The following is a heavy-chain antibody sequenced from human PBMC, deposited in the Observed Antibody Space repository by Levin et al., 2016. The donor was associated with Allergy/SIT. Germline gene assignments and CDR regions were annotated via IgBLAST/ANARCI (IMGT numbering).Heavy chain of an antibody. Sequence: VRQAPGKGLEWVSYISSSSSTIYYADSVKGRFTISRDNAKNSLYLQMNSLRDEDTAVYYCARDGVAAWEYYDFWSGFFYGMDVWGQGTTVTVSS. V-gene: IGHV3-48*02. D-gene: IGHD3-3*01. J-gene: IGHJ6*02. CDR2: ISSSSSTI. CDR3: ARDGVAAWEYYDFWSGFFYGMDV.